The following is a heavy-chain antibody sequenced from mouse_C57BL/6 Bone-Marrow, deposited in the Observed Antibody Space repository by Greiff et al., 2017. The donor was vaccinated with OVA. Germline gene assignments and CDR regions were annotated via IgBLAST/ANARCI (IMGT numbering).Heavy chain of an antibody. CDR3: TRDSTTVVATRAWFDY. D-gene: IGHD1-1*01. Sequence: EVQGVESGAGLVKPGGSLKLSCAASGFTFSSYAMSWVRQTPEKRLEWVAYISSGGDYIYYADTVKGRFTISRDNARNTLYLQMSSLKSEDTAMYYCTRDSTTVVATRAWFDYWGQGTRVTVSA. CDR1: GFTFSSYA. J-gene: IGHJ3*01. V-gene: IGHV5-9-1*02. CDR2: ISSGGDYI.